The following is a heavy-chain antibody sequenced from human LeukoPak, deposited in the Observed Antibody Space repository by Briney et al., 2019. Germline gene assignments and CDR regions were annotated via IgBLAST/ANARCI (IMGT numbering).Heavy chain of an antibody. V-gene: IGHV3-30*01. CDR3: ARQGGSLSYHYNYLDV. CDR1: GFMFSRYV. J-gene: IGHJ6*03. D-gene: IGHD6-25*01. Sequence: GGSLRLSCEASGFMFSRYVMHWVRQAPGKGLEWVALITKDGSDKYYVESVKGRFTISRDTSKNTLFLQMNSLRGEDSGVYFCARQGGSLSYHYNYLDVWGNGTTVTVSS. CDR2: ITKDGSDK.